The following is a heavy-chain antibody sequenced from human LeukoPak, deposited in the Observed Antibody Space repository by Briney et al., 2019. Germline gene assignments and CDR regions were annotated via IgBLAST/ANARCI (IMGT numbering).Heavy chain of an antibody. Sequence: PSETLSLTCTVSGGSISSSSYYWGWIRQPPGKGLEWIGSIYYSGSTYYNPSLKSRVTISVDTSKNQFSLELSSVTAADTAVYYCARLIRNTTVTTVSFWFDPWGQGTLVTVSS. CDR2: IYYSGST. V-gene: IGHV4-39*01. CDR3: ARLIRNTTVTTVSFWFDP. CDR1: GGSISSSSYY. J-gene: IGHJ5*02. D-gene: IGHD4-17*01.